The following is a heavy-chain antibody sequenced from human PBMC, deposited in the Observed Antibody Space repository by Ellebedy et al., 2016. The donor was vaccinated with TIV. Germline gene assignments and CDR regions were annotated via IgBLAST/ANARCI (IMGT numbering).Heavy chain of an antibody. CDR2: IDPSDAYT. Sequence: PGGSLRLSCKASGYTFTSRWISWVRQMPGKGLEWMGRIDPSDAYTKYSPSFQGHVRISTDKSINTVYLQWRSLKASDTAIYYCARTKIGQRVFDYWGQGTLGTVSS. D-gene: IGHD2-8*01. CDR1: GYTFTSRW. J-gene: IGHJ4*02. CDR3: ARTKIGQRVFDY. V-gene: IGHV5-10-1*01.